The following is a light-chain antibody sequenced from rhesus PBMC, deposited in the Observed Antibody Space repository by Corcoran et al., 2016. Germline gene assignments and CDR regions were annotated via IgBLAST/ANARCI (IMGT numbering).Light chain of an antibody. CDR1: QSVSSY. J-gene: IGKJ3*01. Sequence: EIVMTQSPATLSLSPGERATLSCRASQSVSSYVAWYQQKPEQAPRLLIYGASSRATGIPDRFSGRGSGTDFTLPFSSLEPEDFAVYYCQQYSNWPFTFGPGTKLDIK. CDR3: QQYSNWPFT. CDR2: GAS. V-gene: IGKV3S9*01.